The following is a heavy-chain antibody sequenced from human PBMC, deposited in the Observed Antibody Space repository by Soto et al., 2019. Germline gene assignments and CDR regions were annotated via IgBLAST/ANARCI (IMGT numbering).Heavy chain of an antibody. CDR3: ARGGRGGDFDT. J-gene: IGHJ4*02. CDR1: GYSFTTYP. V-gene: IGHV1-18*01. Sequence: ASVKVSCKASGYSFTTYPITWVRQAPGQGLEWLGWVSTYNGNTNYAQGLQGRVSMTTDTSTSTAYLELRNLRSDDTAVYYCARGGRGGDFDTGGQEPPVTSPQ. CDR2: VSTYNGNT. D-gene: IGHD3-22*01.